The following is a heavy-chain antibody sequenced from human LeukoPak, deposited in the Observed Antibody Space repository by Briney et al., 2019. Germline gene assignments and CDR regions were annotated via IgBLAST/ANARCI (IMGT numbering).Heavy chain of an antibody. CDR1: RFILSSFE. J-gene: IGHJ4*02. V-gene: IGHV3-48*03. D-gene: IGHD3-3*01. CDR3: ARSFFGVVPPFDY. CDR2: ISSGSAI. Sequence: GGSLRLSCAPSRFILSSFEMNWVRQSPGKGLEWVLYISSGSAIWYADSVKGRFTISRDNAKNSLYLQMNSLRGEDTAVYYCARSFFGVVPPFDYWGQGTLVTVSP.